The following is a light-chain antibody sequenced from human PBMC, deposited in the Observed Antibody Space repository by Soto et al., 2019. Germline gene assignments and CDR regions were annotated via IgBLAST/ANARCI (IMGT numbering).Light chain of an antibody. CDR2: SAS. CDR3: HQLYTYPLT. J-gene: IGKJ4*01. Sequence: DSQLTQSPSFLSASVGDRVTITCRASQDLTTYLAWYQQKPGRAPKLLIYSASTLQSGVPPRFSGSASGTDFTLTISSLQPEDFATYYCHQLYTYPLTFGGGTKVHI. V-gene: IGKV1-9*01. CDR1: QDLTTY.